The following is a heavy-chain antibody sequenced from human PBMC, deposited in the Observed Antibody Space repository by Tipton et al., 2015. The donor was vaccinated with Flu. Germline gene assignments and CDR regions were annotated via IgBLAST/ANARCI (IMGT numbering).Heavy chain of an antibody. CDR1: GGSISSGGYS. CDR2: IYHSGST. D-gene: IGHD6-13*01. CDR3: ARSTPIAATGWGMDV. J-gene: IGHJ6*02. Sequence: TLSLTCAVSGGSISSGGYSWIWIRQPPGKGLEWIGYIYHSGSTYYNASLESRVTISVDRSKNQFSLKLSSVTAADTAVYYCARSTPIAATGWGMDVWGQGTTVTVSS. V-gene: IGHV4-30-2*01.